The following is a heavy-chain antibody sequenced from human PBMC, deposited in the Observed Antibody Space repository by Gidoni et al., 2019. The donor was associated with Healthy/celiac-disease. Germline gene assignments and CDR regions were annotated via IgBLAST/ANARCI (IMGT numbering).Heavy chain of an antibody. Sequence: VQLAQSGAEVKKPGSSLKISCKGSGYSFTSYWLRWVRQLPGKGLEWMGIIYPGESDTRYSPSFQGQVTISADKSISTAYLQWSSLKASDTAMYYCARTSLGVRLGELSLAFYYYYGMDVWGQGTTVTVSS. V-gene: IGHV5-51*01. D-gene: IGHD3-16*02. CDR1: GYSFTSYW. CDR3: ARTSLGVRLGELSLAFYYYYGMDV. J-gene: IGHJ6*02. CDR2: IYPGESDT.